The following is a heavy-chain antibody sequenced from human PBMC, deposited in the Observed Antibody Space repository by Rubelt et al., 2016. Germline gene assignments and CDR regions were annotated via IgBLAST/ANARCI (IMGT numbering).Heavy chain of an antibody. CDR1: GGSFSGYY. CDR2: INHSGST. V-gene: IGHV4-34*01. CDR3: ARGLARAAAAPRRLWFDP. J-gene: IGHJ5*02. Sequence: QVQLQQWGAGLLKPSETLSLTCAVYGGSFSGYYWSWIRQPPGKGLEWIGEINHSGSTNYNPSLKSRVPISVDTPKNPFSLKLSSVTAADTAVYYWARGLARAAAAPRRLWFDPWGQGTLVTVSS. D-gene: IGHD2-2*01.